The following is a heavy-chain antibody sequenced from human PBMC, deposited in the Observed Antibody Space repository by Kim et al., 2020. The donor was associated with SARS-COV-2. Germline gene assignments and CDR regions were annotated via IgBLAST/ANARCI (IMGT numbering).Heavy chain of an antibody. V-gene: IGHV1-3*01. D-gene: IGHD6-19*01. CDR3: ARGVAVAGTAYYYYGMDV. Sequence: QGRVTITRDTSASTAYMELSSLRSEDTAVYYCARGVAVAGTAYYYYGMDVWGQGTTVTVSS. J-gene: IGHJ6*02.